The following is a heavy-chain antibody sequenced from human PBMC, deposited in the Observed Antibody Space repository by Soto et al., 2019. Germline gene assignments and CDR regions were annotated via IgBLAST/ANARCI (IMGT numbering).Heavy chain of an antibody. CDR1: GGSISSYY. CDR3: ATGGRQRLFDY. D-gene: IGHD1-1*01. V-gene: IGHV4-59*08. CDR2: IYYSGST. J-gene: IGHJ4*02. Sequence: SETLSLTCTVSGGSISSYYWSWIRQPPGKGLEWIGYIYYSGSTNYNPSLKSRVTISVDTSKNQFSPKLSSVTAADTAVYYCATGGRQRLFDYWGQGALVTVSS.